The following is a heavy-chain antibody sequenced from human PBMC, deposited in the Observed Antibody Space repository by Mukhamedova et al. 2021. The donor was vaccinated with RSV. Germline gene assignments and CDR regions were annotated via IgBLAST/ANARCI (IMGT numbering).Heavy chain of an antibody. D-gene: IGHD4-11*01. CDR1: GFRLSTYG. CDR2: IASNGRDA. V-gene: IGHV3-30*18. Sequence: GFRLSTYGMHWVRQAPGKGLEWVAVIASNGRDAYYADSVKGRFTISRDNSGNRLYLQMSDLRPDDTAVYYCAKCFYSDWVQDY. CDR3: AKCFYSDWVQDY. J-gene: IGHJ6*01.